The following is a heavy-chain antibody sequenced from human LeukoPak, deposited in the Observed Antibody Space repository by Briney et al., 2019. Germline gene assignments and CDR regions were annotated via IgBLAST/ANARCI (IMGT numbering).Heavy chain of an antibody. J-gene: IGHJ4*02. CDR3: ASYMVRGVTPFDY. V-gene: IGHV3-21*01. CDR2: ISGSSYYI. Sequence: GGSLRLSCAASGFTFSSYSMNWIRQAPGKGLEWVSSISGSSYYIYYADSVKGRFTISRDNAKNSLYLQMNSLRAEDTAVYCCASYMVRGVTPFDYWGQGTLVTVSS. CDR1: GFTFSSYS. D-gene: IGHD3-10*01.